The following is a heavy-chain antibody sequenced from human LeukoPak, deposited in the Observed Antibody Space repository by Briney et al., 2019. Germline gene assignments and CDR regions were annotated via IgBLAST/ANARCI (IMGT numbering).Heavy chain of an antibody. J-gene: IGHJ4*02. CDR1: GYSFTSYG. CDR3: ARDNGALNSFIGPFEY. V-gene: IGHV1-18*01. D-gene: IGHD2/OR15-2a*01. Sequence: ASVKVSCKTSGYSFTSYGINWVRQAPGQGLEWMGWISTDNGNTDYAPNLQGRVTMTTDTSTSTAYMELRSLRSDDTAVYYCARDNGALNSFIGPFEYWGQGTLVTVSS. CDR2: ISTDNGNT.